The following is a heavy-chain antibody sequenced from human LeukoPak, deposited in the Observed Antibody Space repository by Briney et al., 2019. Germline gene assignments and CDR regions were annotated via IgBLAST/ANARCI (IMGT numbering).Heavy chain of an antibody. Sequence: PGGSLRLSCAASGFTFSSYWMSWVRQAPGKGLEWVANIKQDGSEKYYVDSVKGRFTISRDNAKNSLYLQMNSLRAEDTAVYSCARDPPQAPFGVVPNWFDPWGQGTLVTVSS. CDR3: ARDPPQAPFGVVPNWFDP. D-gene: IGHD3-3*01. J-gene: IGHJ5*02. V-gene: IGHV3-7*01. CDR2: IKQDGSEK. CDR1: GFTFSSYW.